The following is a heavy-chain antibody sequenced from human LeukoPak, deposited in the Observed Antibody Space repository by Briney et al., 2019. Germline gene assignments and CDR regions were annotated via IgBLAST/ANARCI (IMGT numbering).Heavy chain of an antibody. CDR3: ARGPIISYYDILTGYYDGRRYAFDI. J-gene: IGHJ3*02. Sequence: SETLSLTCTVSGGSISSYYWSWIRQPPGKGLEWIGEINHSGSTNYNPSLKSRVTISVDTSKNQFSLKLSSVTAADTAVYYCARGPIISYYDILTGYYDGRRYAFDIWGQGTMVTVSS. V-gene: IGHV4-34*01. D-gene: IGHD3-9*01. CDR1: GGSISSYY. CDR2: INHSGST.